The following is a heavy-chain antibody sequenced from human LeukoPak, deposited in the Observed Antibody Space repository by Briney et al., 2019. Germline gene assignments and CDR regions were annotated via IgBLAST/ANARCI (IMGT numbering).Heavy chain of an antibody. D-gene: IGHD5-18*01. V-gene: IGHV1-24*01. CDR3: ATGRSGYGYVIDS. CDR1: GYTLTELS. CDR2: FDPEDDET. Sequence: ASVKVSCKVSGYTLTELSIHRVRQALGKGLGWMGGFDPEDDETIYAQKFQGRVTLTEDTSTDTAHMELSSLRSEDTAVYYCATGRSGYGYVIDSWGQGTLVTVSS. J-gene: IGHJ4*02.